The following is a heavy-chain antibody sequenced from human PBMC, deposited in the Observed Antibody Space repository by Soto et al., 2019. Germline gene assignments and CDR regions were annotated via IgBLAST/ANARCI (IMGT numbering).Heavy chain of an antibody. V-gene: IGHV4-31*03. Sequence: QVQLQESGPGLVKPSQTLSLTCTVSGGSISSGGYYWSWIRQHPGKGLEWIGYIYYSGSTYYNPSLESRVTISVDTSKNQFSLKLSSVTAADTAVYYCARGGDSMIVPPLDVWGQGTTVTVSS. J-gene: IGHJ6*02. D-gene: IGHD3-22*01. CDR2: IYYSGST. CDR1: GGSISSGGYY. CDR3: ARGGDSMIVPPLDV.